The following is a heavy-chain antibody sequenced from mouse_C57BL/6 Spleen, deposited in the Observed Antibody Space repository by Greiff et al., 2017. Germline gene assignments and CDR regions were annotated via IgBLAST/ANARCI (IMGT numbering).Heavy chain of an antibody. Sequence: EVKLLESGPGLVKPSQSLSLTCSVTGYSITSGYYWNWIRQFPGNKLEWMGYISYDGSNNYNPSLKNRISITRDTSKNQFFLKLNSVTTEDTATYYCARDRIYDGYFVGYFDVWGTGTTVTVSS. CDR2: ISYDGSN. CDR1: GYSITSGYY. CDR3: ARDRIYDGYFVGYFDV. V-gene: IGHV3-6*01. J-gene: IGHJ1*03. D-gene: IGHD2-3*01.